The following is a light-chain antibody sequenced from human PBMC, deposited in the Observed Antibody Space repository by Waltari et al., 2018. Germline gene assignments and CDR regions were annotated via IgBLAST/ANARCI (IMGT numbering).Light chain of an antibody. CDR2: SAN. Sequence: QTVVTQEPSLTVSPGGTVTLTCASSTGAVTSGSFPTWSQQRPGQPPRSLIYSANNKHSWTPDRCSGSLLGGKAALTLSGVQPEDEAEYYCLLFYGGAYVFGTGTKLTVL. V-gene: IGLV7-43*01. J-gene: IGLJ1*01. CDR1: TGAVTSGSF. CDR3: LLFYGGAYV.